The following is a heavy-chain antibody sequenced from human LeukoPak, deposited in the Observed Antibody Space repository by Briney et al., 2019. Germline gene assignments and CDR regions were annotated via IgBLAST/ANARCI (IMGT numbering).Heavy chain of an antibody. J-gene: IGHJ4*02. V-gene: IGHV3-23*01. CDR3: AKGLSGYCSGGSCYPFDY. Sequence: GGSLRLSCAASGFTFSRYAMSWVRQTPGKGLEWVSAISGSGAGTYYADSVKGRFTISRDNSKNTLYLQLNSLRVEDTAVYYCAKGLSGYCSGGSCYPFDYWGQGTLVTVSS. CDR1: GFTFSRYA. CDR2: ISGSGAGT. D-gene: IGHD2-15*01.